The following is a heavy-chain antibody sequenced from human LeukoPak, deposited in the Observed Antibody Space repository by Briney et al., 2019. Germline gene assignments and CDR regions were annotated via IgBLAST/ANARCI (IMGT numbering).Heavy chain of an antibody. D-gene: IGHD2-21*01. Sequence: PSETLSLTCTVSGGSISSSTYYWGWIRQPPGRGLEWIGSIYYSGSTHNNPSLQSRVTISVDTSKNQFSLRLSSVTAADTAVYYCARIRRFPNWFDPWGQGTLVTVSS. CDR2: IYYSGST. J-gene: IGHJ5*02. CDR1: GGSISSSTYY. CDR3: ARIRRFPNWFDP. V-gene: IGHV4-39*01.